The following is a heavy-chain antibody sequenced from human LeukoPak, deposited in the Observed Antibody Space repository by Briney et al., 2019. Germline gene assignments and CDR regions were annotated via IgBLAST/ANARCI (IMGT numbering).Heavy chain of an antibody. Sequence: GESLKLSCKGSGYSFTSYWIGWVRQMPGNDLEWMGIIYPGDSDTRYSPSLHGQVTISADKSIRTAYLQWSSLKASDTAMYYCARHYLGRRYCSGGSCHYYFDYWGQGTLVTVS. CDR1: GYSFTSYW. D-gene: IGHD2-15*01. V-gene: IGHV5-51*01. CDR3: ARHYLGRRYCSGGSCHYYFDY. J-gene: IGHJ4*02. CDR2: IYPGDSDT.